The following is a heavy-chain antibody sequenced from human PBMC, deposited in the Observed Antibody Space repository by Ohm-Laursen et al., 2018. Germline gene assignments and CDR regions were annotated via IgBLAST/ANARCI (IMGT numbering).Heavy chain of an antibody. Sequence: SETLSLTCAVYGGSFSGYYWTWIRQPPGRGLECIGYMFYSGSINYNPSLKSRVTISVDRSKNQFSLKLSSVTAADTAVYYCARHRGGPIDSWGQGTLVTVSS. CDR1: GGSFSGYY. J-gene: IGHJ4*02. CDR3: ARHRGGPIDS. V-gene: IGHV4-59*08. D-gene: IGHD5-24*01. CDR2: MFYSGSI.